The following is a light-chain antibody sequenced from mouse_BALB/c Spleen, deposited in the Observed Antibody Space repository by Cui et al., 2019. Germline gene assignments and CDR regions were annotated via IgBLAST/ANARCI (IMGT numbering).Light chain of an antibody. CDR1: QDINSY. Sequence: DIKMTQSPSSMYASLGERVTITCKASQDINSYFSWFQQKPGKSPKTLIYRANRLLDGVPSRFSGSGSGQDYSLTISSLEYEDMGIYYCLQYDEFPPTFGGGTKLEIK. CDR2: RAN. V-gene: IGKV14-111*01. J-gene: IGKJ1*01. CDR3: LQYDEFPPT.